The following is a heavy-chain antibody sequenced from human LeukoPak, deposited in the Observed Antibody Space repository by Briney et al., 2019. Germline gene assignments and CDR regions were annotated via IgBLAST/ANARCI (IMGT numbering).Heavy chain of an antibody. V-gene: IGHV3-74*01. D-gene: IGHD4-11*01. Sequence: GSLRLSCAASGFTFSSYWMHWVRQAPGKGLVWVSRINSDGSSTSYADSGKGRFTISRDNAKNTLYLQMNSLRAEDTAVYYCARVDYSNYDYYYYYMDVWGKGTTVTVSS. CDR1: GFTFSSYW. J-gene: IGHJ6*03. CDR3: ARVDYSNYDYYYYYMDV. CDR2: INSDGSST.